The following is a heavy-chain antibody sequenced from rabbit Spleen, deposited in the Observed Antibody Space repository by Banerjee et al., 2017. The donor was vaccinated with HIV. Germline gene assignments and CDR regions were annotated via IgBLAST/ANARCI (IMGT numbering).Heavy chain of an antibody. CDR1: GFDFSNYG. D-gene: IGHD1-1*01. CDR3: VREVYHILGL. Sequence: QEQLVESGGGLVQPGGSLKLSCKASGFDFSNYGVSWVRQPPGKGLEWIGYIDPLFGSTYYANWVNGRFSISRENTQNTVYLQLNSLTAADTATYFCVREVYHILGLWGQGTLVTVS. V-gene: IGHV1S47*01. CDR2: IDPLFGST. J-gene: IGHJ4*01.